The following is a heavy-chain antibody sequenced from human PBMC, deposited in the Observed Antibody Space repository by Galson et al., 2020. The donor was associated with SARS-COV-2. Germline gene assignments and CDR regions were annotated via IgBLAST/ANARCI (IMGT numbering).Heavy chain of an antibody. D-gene: IGHD3-3*02. Sequence: SGPTLVKPTQTLTLTCTFSGFSLSTSGVGVGWIRQPPGKALEWLALIYWDDDKRYSPPLKSRLTITKDTSKNQVVLTMTNMDPVDTATYCCAHSTAIASSFDNWGQGTLVTVSS. CDR1: GFSLSTSGVG. V-gene: IGHV2-5*02. J-gene: IGHJ4*02. CDR2: IYWDDDK. CDR3: AHSTAIASSFDN.